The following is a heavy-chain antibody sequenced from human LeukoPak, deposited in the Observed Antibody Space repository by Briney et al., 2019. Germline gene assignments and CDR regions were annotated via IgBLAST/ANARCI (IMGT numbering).Heavy chain of an antibody. J-gene: IGHJ4*02. D-gene: IGHD1-26*01. CDR2: IWYDGSNK. V-gene: IGHV3-33*01. CDR1: GFIFSNYG. CDR3: ARVGGAPTY. Sequence: GRSLRLSCAASGFIFSNYGMHWVRQVPGRGLEWVALIWYDGSNKYYVDSVKGRFIISRDNSKNTHFLQMNGLRSEDTAVYYCARVGGAPTYWGQGTLVTVSS.